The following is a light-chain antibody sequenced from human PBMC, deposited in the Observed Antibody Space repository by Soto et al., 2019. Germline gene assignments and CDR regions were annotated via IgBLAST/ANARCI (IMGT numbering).Light chain of an antibody. J-gene: IGKJ1*01. CDR3: HQYNTYPLT. CDR1: QSVIRY. CDR2: DAS. V-gene: IGKV3-11*01. Sequence: ESVLTQSPGTLSLSPGERATLSCRASQSVIRYLAWYQQRPGQAPRLLIYDASYRATGIPARFSGSGSGTDFTLTISSLQPEDFATYYCHQYNTYPLTFGQGTKVDI.